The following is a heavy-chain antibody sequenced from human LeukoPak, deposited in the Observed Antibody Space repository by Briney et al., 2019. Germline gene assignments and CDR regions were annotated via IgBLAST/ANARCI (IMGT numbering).Heavy chain of an antibody. CDR3: ARTPRDIVVVVADGFDY. D-gene: IGHD2-15*01. V-gene: IGHV3-30-3*01. CDR2: ISYDGSNK. Sequence: PGGSLRLSCAASGFTFSSYAMHWVRQAPGKGLAWVAVISYDGSNKYYADFVKGRFTISRDNSKNTLYLQMNSLRAEDTAVYYCARTPRDIVVVVADGFDYWGQGTLVTVSS. CDR1: GFTFSSYA. J-gene: IGHJ4*02.